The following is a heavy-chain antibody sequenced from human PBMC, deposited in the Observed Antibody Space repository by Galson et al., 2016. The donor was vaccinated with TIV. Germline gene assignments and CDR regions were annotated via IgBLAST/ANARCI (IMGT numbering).Heavy chain of an antibody. V-gene: IGHV3-7*03. CDR2: IKQDGSEK. Sequence: SLRLSCAASGFIFSDYWMHWVRQAPGKGLEWVANIKQDGSEKYYVDSVKGRFIISRDNTKNSLYLQMNSLRAEDTAVYYCARRYFDLWGRGTLVTVSS. CDR1: GFIFSDYW. J-gene: IGHJ2*01. CDR3: ARRYFDL.